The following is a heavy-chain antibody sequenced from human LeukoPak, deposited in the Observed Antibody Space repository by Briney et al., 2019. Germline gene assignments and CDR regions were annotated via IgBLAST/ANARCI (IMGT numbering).Heavy chain of an antibody. D-gene: IGHD6-6*01. J-gene: IGHJ6*02. CDR3: PRAPSIKWGSSRPFDYYYGMDV. CDR1: GYTFTSYG. Sequence: ASVKLSCKASGYTFTSYGISWVGQAPGHGLEWMGWISAFNGNPNYAQKLQGRLSMTTATSTSTAYIEPTSLKSGATTASSCPRAPSIKWGSSRPFDYYYGMDVWGQGTTVTVSS. V-gene: IGHV1-18*01. CDR2: ISAFNGNP.